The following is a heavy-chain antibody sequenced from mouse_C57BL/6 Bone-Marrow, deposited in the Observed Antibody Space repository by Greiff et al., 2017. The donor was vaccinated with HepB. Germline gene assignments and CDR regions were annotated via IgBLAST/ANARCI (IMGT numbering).Heavy chain of an antibody. D-gene: IGHD1-1*01. CDR3: ARRSPYYYGSSYWYFDV. V-gene: IGHV1-52*01. CDR2: IDPSDSET. J-gene: IGHJ1*03. Sequence: QVHVKQPGAELVRPGSSVKLSCKASGYTFTSYWMHWVKQRPIQGLEWIGNIDPSDSETHYNQKFKDKATLTVDKSSSTAYMQLSSLTSEDSAVYYCARRSPYYYGSSYWYFDVWGTGTTVTVSS. CDR1: GYTFTSYW.